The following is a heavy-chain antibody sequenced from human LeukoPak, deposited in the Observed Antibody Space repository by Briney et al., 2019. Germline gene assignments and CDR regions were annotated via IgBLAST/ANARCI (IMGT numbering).Heavy chain of an antibody. V-gene: IGHV4-34*01. CDR1: GGSFSGYY. D-gene: IGHD3-22*01. CDR2: INHSGST. Sequence: SETLSLTCAVYGGSFSGYYWSWIRQPPGKGLEWIGEINHSGSTNYNPSLKSRVTISVDTSKNQFSLKLSSVTAADTAVYYCARGWGCSYGYQYYYDSSGYFAFDYWGQGTLVTVSS. CDR3: ARGWGCSYGYQYYYDSSGYFAFDY. J-gene: IGHJ4*02.